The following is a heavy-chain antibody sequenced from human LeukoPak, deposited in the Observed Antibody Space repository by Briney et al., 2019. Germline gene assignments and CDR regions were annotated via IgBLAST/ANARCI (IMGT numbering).Heavy chain of an antibody. Sequence: GGSQRLSCAASGLTFSRYSMNWVRQAPGKGLEWVSYIRSSSNTIYYADSVRGRFTLSRDNAKNSLYLQMNSLRAEDTAVYYCARDYGGIAVAGIDYWGQGTLVTVSS. CDR2: IRSSSNTI. CDR3: ARDYGGIAVAGIDY. D-gene: IGHD6-19*01. CDR1: GLTFSRYS. J-gene: IGHJ4*02. V-gene: IGHV3-48*01.